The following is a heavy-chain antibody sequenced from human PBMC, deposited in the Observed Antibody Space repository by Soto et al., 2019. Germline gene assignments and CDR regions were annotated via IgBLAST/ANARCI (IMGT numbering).Heavy chain of an antibody. D-gene: IGHD3-9*01. J-gene: IGHJ4*02. V-gene: IGHV3-30*18. CDR1: GFTFSSYG. CDR3: AKSLLDYDILTAYPDS. Sequence: QVQLVESGGGVVQPGRSLRLSCAASGFTFSSYGMHWVRRAPGKGLEWVAVISYDGSNKYYADSVKGRFTISRDNSKNTLYLQMNSLRAEDTAVYYCAKSLLDYDILTAYPDSWGQGTLVTVSS. CDR2: ISYDGSNK.